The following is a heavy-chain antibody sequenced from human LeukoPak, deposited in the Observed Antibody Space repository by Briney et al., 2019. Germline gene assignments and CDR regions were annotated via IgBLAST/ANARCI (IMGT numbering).Heavy chain of an antibody. D-gene: IGHD6-13*01. Sequence: SETLSLTCAVYGGSFSGCYWSWIRQPPGKGLEWIGEINHSGSTNYNPSLKSRVTISVDTSKNQFFLKLSSVTAADTAVYYCVRTAAAAPFDYWGQGTLVTVSS. CDR3: VRTAAAAPFDY. J-gene: IGHJ4*02. CDR2: INHSGST. CDR1: GGSFSGCY. V-gene: IGHV4-34*01.